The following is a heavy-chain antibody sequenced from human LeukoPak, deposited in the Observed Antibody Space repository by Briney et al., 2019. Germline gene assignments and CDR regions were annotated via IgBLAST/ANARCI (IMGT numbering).Heavy chain of an antibody. Sequence: GASGKVCCTASGYTFTGYYMHWVRQAPGQGLEWMGWINPNSGGTNYAQKFQGRVTMTRDTSISTAYMELSRLRSDDTAVYYSARGMTTRPIDYWGQGTLVTVSS. CDR1: GYTFTGYY. CDR3: ARGMTTRPIDY. V-gene: IGHV1-2*02. J-gene: IGHJ4*02. CDR2: INPNSGGT. D-gene: IGHD6-6*01.